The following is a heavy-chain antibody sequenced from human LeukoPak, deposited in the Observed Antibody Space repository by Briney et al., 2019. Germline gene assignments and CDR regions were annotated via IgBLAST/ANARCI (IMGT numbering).Heavy chain of an antibody. D-gene: IGHD3-10*01. J-gene: IGHJ6*02. CDR1: GGSISSYY. V-gene: IGHV4-59*08. Sequence: SETLSLTCTVSGGSISSYYWSWIRQPPGKELEWIGYIYYSGSTNYNPSLKSRVTISEDTSKNQFSLKRSSVTAADAAVYYCARQGTMVRGAHGMDVWGQGTTVTVSS. CDR3: ARQGTMVRGAHGMDV. CDR2: IYYSGST.